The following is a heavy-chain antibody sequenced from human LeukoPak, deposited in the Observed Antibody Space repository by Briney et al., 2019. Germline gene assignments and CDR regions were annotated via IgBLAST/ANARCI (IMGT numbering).Heavy chain of an antibody. J-gene: IGHJ4*02. D-gene: IGHD3-3*01. CDR2: ISAHNGNT. CDR3: ASVRTYDFWSGYRYYFDY. Sequence: ASVKVSCKASGYTFTSYGISWVRQAPGQGLEWMGWISAHNGNTNYAQKLQGRVTMTTDTSTSTAYMELRSLRSDDTAVYYCASVRTYDFWSGYRYYFDYWGQGTLVTVSS. V-gene: IGHV1-18*01. CDR1: GYTFTSYG.